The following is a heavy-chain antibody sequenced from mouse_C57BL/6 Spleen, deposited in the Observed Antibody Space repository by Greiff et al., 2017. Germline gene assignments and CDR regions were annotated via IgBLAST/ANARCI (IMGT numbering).Heavy chain of an antibody. D-gene: IGHD3-2*02. CDR2: IWSDGST. CDR1: GFSLTSYG. J-gene: IGHJ2*01. Sequence: VKLMESGPGLVAPSQSLSITCTVSGFSLTSYGVHWVRQPPGKGLEWLVVIWSDGSTTYNSALNSRLSISKDNSKSQVFLKMNSLQTDDTAMYYCARHFGSSGPYFDYWGQGTTLTVSS. CDR3: ARHFGSSGPYFDY. V-gene: IGHV2-6-1*01.